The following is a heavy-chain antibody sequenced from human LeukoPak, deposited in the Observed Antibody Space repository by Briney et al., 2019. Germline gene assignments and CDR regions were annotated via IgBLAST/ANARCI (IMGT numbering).Heavy chain of an antibody. J-gene: IGHJ5*02. CDR2: IIPIFGTA. CDR3: ARKAVRGVIGYDWLDP. V-gene: IGHV1-69*05. Sequence: GASVKVSCKASGGTFSSYAISWVRQAPGQGLEWMGGIIPIFGTANYAQKFQGRVTISTDESTSTAYMELSSLRSEDTAVYYCARKAVRGVIGYDWLDPWGQGTLVTVSS. CDR1: GGTFSSYA. D-gene: IGHD3-10*01.